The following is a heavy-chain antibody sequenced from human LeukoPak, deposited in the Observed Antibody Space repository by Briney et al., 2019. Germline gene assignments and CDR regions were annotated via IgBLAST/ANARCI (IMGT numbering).Heavy chain of an antibody. J-gene: IGHJ4*02. CDR2: ISSSGSTI. D-gene: IGHD6-19*01. Sequence: GGSLRLPCAASGFTFSTYEMHWVRQAPGKGLEWVSDISSSGSTIYYADSVKGRFTISRDNAENLLYLQMHSLRAEDTAVYYCSLLAVASPQDYWGQGTLVTVSS. V-gene: IGHV3-48*03. CDR3: SLLAVASPQDY. CDR1: GFTFSTYE.